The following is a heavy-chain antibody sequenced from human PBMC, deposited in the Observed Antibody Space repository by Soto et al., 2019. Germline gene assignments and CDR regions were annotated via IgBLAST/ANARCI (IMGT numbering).Heavy chain of an antibody. CDR2: IKQDGSER. CDR1: GFTFSSYW. CDR3: ARDRYCTSSSCYLWGIDS. Sequence: GGSLRLSCAASGFTFSSYWMNWVRQAPGKGLEWVANIKQDGSERYYVDSVKGRFTISRDNAKNSLYLQMNSLRAEDTAVYFCARDRYCTSSSCYLWGIDSWGPGTLVTVSS. D-gene: IGHD2-2*01. J-gene: IGHJ4*02. V-gene: IGHV3-7*01.